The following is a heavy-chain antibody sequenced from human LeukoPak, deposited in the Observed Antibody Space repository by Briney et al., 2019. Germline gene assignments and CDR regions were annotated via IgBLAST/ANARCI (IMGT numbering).Heavy chain of an antibody. V-gene: IGHV3-30*02. CDR1: GFTFSSYG. Sequence: GGSLRLSCAASGFTFSSYGMHWVRQAPGKGLEWVAFIRYDGSNKYYTDSVKGRFTTSRDNSKDTLYLQMNSLRAEDTAVYYCAKAAVLRYFDWDFDYWGQGTLVTVSS. CDR3: AKAAVLRYFDWDFDY. D-gene: IGHD3-9*01. CDR2: IRYDGSNK. J-gene: IGHJ4*02.